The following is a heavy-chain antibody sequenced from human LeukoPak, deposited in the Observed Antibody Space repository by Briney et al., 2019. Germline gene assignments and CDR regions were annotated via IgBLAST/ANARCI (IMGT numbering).Heavy chain of an antibody. V-gene: IGHV4-30-2*01. Sequence: SQTLSLTCAVSGGSISRGDASWRWIRQPPGKGLEWIGYIYHSGSTYYNPSLKSRVTISVDRSKNQFSLKLSSVTAADTAVYYCARASVWFGELPDAFDIWGQGTMVTVSS. D-gene: IGHD3-10*01. CDR2: IYHSGST. J-gene: IGHJ3*02. CDR3: ARASVWFGELPDAFDI. CDR1: GGSISRGDAS.